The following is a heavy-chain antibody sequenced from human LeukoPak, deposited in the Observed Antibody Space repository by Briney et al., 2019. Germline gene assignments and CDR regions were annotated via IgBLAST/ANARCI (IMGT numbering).Heavy chain of an antibody. D-gene: IGHD6-19*01. CDR1: GGSISSSSYY. V-gene: IGHV4-39*07. CDR2: IYYSGST. J-gene: IGHJ6*03. Sequence: KSSETLSLTCTVSGGSISSSSYYWGWIRQPPGKGLEWIGSIYYSGSTYYNPSLKSRVTISVDTSKNQFSLKLSSVTAADTAVYYCAREGYSSGWLYYYYYYMDVWGKGTTVTISS. CDR3: AREGYSSGWLYYYYYYMDV.